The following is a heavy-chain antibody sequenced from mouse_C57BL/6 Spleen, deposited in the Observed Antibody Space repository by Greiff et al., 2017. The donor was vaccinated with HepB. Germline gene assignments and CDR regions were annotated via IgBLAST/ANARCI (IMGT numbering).Heavy chain of an antibody. CDR1: GFTFSSYT. V-gene: IGHV5-9*01. D-gene: IGHD1-1*01. Sequence: EVNLVESGGGLVKPGGSLKLSCAASGFTFSSYTMSWVRQTPEKRLEWVATISGGGGNTYYPDSVKGRFTISRDNAKNTLYLQMSSLRSEDTALYYCARRDYYGSSPWYFDVWGTGTTVTVSS. CDR3: ARRDYYGSSPWYFDV. J-gene: IGHJ1*03. CDR2: ISGGGGNT.